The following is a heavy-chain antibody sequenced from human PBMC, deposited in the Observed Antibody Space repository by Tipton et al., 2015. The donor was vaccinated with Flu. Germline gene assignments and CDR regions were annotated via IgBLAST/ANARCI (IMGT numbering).Heavy chain of an antibody. V-gene: IGHV4-59*08. CDR3: ARHGYSSSWGAYYYGMDV. J-gene: IGHJ6*02. CDR1: GGSISSYY. D-gene: IGHD6-6*01. Sequence: TLSLTCTVSGGSISSYYWSWIRQPPGKGLEWIGYIYYSGSTNYNPSLKSRVTISVDTSKNQFSLKLSSVTAADTAVYYCARHGYSSSWGAYYYGMDVWGQGTTVTVSS. CDR2: IYYSGST.